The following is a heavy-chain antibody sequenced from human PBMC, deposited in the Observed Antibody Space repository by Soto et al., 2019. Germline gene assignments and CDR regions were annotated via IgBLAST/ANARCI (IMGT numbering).Heavy chain of an antibody. CDR2: FGVDYVT. V-gene: IGHV3-23*01. J-gene: IGHJ4*02. CDR3: AKAKGSFAHTGPDQ. Sequence: EVQLLESGGGLIQPGGSLRLSCATFGFSFSNYAMSWVRQAPGKGLEWVSGFGVDYVTYYADSVRGRFTISSDNSKNTLYLQMHSLRAEDTALYYCAKAKGSFAHTGPDQWGQGTLVTVSS. CDR1: GFSFSNYA. D-gene: IGHD2-8*02.